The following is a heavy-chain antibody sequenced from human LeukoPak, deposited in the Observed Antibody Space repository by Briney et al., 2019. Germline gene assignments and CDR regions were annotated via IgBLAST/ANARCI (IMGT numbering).Heavy chain of an antibody. CDR3: ARDYTLTLGTTTYFQH. Sequence: ASVKVSCKASGYTFSIYAMIWVRQAPGQGLELMGWINTNTGNPTYAQGFTGRFVFSLDTSVSTAYLQISSLKAEDTAVYYCARDYTLTLGTTTYFQHWGQGTLVTVSS. V-gene: IGHV7-4-1*02. D-gene: IGHD1-7*01. CDR1: GYTFSIYA. CDR2: INTNTGNP. J-gene: IGHJ1*01.